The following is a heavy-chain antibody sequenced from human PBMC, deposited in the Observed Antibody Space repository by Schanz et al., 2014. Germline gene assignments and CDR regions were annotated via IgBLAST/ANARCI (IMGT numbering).Heavy chain of an antibody. CDR1: GFNFANHA. CDR3: AKYLHSNSGNYYSYYFDS. V-gene: IGHV3-30*18. Sequence: QVQLVESGGGVVQPERSLRLSCAASGFNFANHAIHWVRQGQGNGLQWVAVISSDGSKKLYADSVKARFTISRDNSKNSVSLQMDSLRPEDTAVYFCAKYLHSNSGNYYSYYFDSWGPGALVTVSS. J-gene: IGHJ4*02. CDR2: ISSDGSKK. D-gene: IGHD3-10*01.